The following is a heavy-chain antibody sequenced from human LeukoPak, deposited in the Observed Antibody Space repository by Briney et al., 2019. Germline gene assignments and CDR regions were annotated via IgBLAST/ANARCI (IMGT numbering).Heavy chain of an antibody. J-gene: IGHJ6*03. V-gene: IGHV7-4-1*02. D-gene: IGHD2-15*01. CDR1: GYTFTSYA. CDR3: ARGGRAANYYYMDV. Sequence: ASVKVSCKASGYTFTSYAMNWVRQAPGQGLEWMGWINTNTGNPTYAQGPTGRFVFSLDTSVSTAYLQISSLKAEDTAVYYCARGGRAANYYYMDVWGKGTTVTVSS. CDR2: INTNTGNP.